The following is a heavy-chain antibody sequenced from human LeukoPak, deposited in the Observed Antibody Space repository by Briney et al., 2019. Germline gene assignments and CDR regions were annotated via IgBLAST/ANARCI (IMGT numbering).Heavy chain of an antibody. CDR2: IKSKTDGGTT. Sequence: GGSLRLSCAASGFTFSNAWMSWVRQAPGKGLEWVGRIKSKTDGGTTDYAAPVKGRFTISRDDSKNTLYLQMNSLKTEDTAVYYCTTDNGWELETDYWGQGTLVTVSS. CDR3: TTDNGWELETDY. J-gene: IGHJ4*02. D-gene: IGHD1-26*01. V-gene: IGHV3-15*01. CDR1: GFTFSNAW.